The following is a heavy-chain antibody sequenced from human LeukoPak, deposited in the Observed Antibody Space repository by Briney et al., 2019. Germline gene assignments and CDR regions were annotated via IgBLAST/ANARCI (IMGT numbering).Heavy chain of an antibody. CDR3: AVRGYFDWRWDY. Sequence: SQTLSLTCGISGDSVSSNSAAWNWIRQSPSRGLEWLGRTYYRSKWYNNYAVSVKSRITINPDTSKNQVSLQLNSVTPEDTAMYYCAVRGYFDWRWDYWGQGTLVTVSS. V-gene: IGHV6-1*01. CDR2: TYYRSKWYN. CDR1: GDSVSSNSAA. J-gene: IGHJ4*02. D-gene: IGHD3-9*01.